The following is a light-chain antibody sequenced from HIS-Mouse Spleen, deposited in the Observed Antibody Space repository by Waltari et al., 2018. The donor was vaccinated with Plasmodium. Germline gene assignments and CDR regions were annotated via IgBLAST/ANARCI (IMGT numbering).Light chain of an antibody. Sequence: EIVMTQSPATLSVSPGERATLSCRASQSVSSNLAWYQHKPGQAPRLLIYGASTRATGIPGRFSGRGSGTEFTLTISSLQSEDFAVYYCQQYNNWPFTFGPGTKVDIK. V-gene: IGKV3-15*01. CDR3: QQYNNWPFT. CDR1: QSVSSN. CDR2: GAS. J-gene: IGKJ3*01.